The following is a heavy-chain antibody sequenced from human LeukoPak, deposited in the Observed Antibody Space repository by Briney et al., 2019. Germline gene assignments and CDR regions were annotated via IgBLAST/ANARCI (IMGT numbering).Heavy chain of an antibody. V-gene: IGHV3-74*01. J-gene: IGHJ4*02. CDR1: GFTFSSHW. CDR2: INSDGTNK. CDR3: ARDQFVPGSDY. Sequence: RGGSLRLSCAASGFTFSSHWMHWVRQAPGKGLVWVSRINSDGTNKNYVDAVKGRFTVSRDNARNTLYLQMNSLRADDTAVYYCARDQFVPGSDYWGQGTLVTVSS. D-gene: IGHD3-16*01.